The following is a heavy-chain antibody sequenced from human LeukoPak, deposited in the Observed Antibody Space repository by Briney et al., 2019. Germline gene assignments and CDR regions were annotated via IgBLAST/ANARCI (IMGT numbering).Heavy chain of an antibody. CDR2: INPNSSDI. Sequence: ASVKVSCKASGYSFTGYYMHWVRQAPGQGLEWVRWINPNSSDINYAQKFQGRVTMTRDTSISTAYMELSRLTSGDTAIYYCARGGARGSFAIWGQGTMVTVSS. CDR1: GYSFTGYY. D-gene: IGHD2-15*01. V-gene: IGHV1-2*02. CDR3: ARGGARGSFAI. J-gene: IGHJ3*02.